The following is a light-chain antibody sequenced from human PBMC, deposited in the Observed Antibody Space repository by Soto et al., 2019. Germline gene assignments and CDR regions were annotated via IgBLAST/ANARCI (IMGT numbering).Light chain of an antibody. CDR2: AAS. V-gene: IGKV1-27*01. J-gene: IGKJ1*01. Sequence: DSQMTQSPSSLSAAVGDRVTITCRASPCIINYLAWYHHKPGKVPKLLIYAASTLQSGGPSRFSGSGSGTDFTLPIRILKPEDVATYSCKKNSSAPRTAGPGTKVEIK. CDR1: PCIINY. CDR3: KKNSSAPRT.